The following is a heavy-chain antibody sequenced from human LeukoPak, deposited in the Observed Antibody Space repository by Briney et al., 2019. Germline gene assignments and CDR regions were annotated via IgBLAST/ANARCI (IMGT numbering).Heavy chain of an antibody. CDR2: INPDGTTT. Sequence: GGSLRLSCAASGFTFTTFWVNWVRQVPGKGLVWVSLINPDGTTTTYADSVKGRFTISRDNAKNSLYLQMNSLRADDTAVYYCAREEEWYASGTYYKGFDSWGQGTLVTVSS. CDR1: GFTFTTFW. CDR3: AREEEWYASGTYYKGFDS. J-gene: IGHJ4*02. D-gene: IGHD3-10*01. V-gene: IGHV3-74*01.